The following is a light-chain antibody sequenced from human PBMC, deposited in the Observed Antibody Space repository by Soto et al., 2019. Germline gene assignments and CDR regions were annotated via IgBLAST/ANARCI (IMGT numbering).Light chain of an antibody. J-gene: IGLJ1*01. CDR2: EVN. CDR3: TSYAGGNNV. V-gene: IGLV2-8*01. Sequence: QSVLTQPPSASGSPGQSVTISCTGTSSDVGGYNYVSWYQQYPGKVPKLMVYEVNKRPSGVPDRFSGSKSGNTASLTVSGLQAEDEADYYCTSYAGGNNVFGTGTKRTVL. CDR1: SSDVGGYNY.